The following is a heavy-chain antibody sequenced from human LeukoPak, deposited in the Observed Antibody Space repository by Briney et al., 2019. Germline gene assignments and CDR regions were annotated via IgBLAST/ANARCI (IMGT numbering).Heavy chain of an antibody. V-gene: IGHV3-23*01. Sequence: GGSLRLSCAASGFTFSSYAMSWVRQAPGKGLEWVSVISGSGANTYYADSVKGRFTISRDNSKDTLYLQVNSLRAEDTAVYYCAKAKSYYSNYDYWGQGTLVTVSS. CDR2: ISGSGANT. CDR3: AKAKSYYSNYDY. D-gene: IGHD4-11*01. J-gene: IGHJ4*02. CDR1: GFTFSSYA.